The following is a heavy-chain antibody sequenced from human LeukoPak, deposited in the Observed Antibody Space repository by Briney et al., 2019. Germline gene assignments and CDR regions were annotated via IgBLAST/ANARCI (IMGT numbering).Heavy chain of an antibody. J-gene: IGHJ4*02. D-gene: IGHD2-8*01. CDR1: GYTFTGYY. V-gene: IGHV1-69*02. CDR2: IVPMFGIP. CDR3: AIMGGSTTRAVDY. Sequence: ASVKVSCKASGYTFTGYYMHWVRQAPGQGLEWMGRIVPMFGIPDYAQKFQGRVTLTADKSTSTAYMELSSLRSEDTAMYYCAIMGGSTTRAVDYWAQGTLVTVSS.